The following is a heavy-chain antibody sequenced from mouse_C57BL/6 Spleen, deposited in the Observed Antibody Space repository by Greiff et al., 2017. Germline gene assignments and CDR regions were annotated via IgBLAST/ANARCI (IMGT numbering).Heavy chain of an antibody. V-gene: IGHV1-15*01. CDR1: GYTFTDYE. D-gene: IGHD1-1*01. CDR3: TRSSTVVGYFDV. J-gene: IGHJ1*03. CDR2: IDPETGGT. Sequence: QVQLKEPGAELVRPGASVTLSCKASGYTFTDYEMHWVKQTPVHGLEWIGAIDPETGGTAYNQKFKGKAILTADKSSSTAYMELRSLTSEDSAVYYCTRSSTVVGYFDVWGTGTTVTVSS.